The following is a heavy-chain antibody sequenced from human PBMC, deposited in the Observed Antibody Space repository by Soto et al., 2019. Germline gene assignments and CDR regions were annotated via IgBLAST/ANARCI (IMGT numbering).Heavy chain of an antibody. Sequence: QVRLVESGGGVVQPGRSLRLSCAASGFIFSNYGMHWVRQAPGKGLEWVAVISYDGSNKYYADSVKGRFTISRDNSKNTLYLQMNSLRAEDTAVYYCIRGSYSDYWGQGTLVTVSS. CDR2: ISYDGSNK. D-gene: IGHD3-16*01. J-gene: IGHJ4*02. V-gene: IGHV3-30*03. CDR3: IRGSYSDY. CDR1: GFIFSNYG.